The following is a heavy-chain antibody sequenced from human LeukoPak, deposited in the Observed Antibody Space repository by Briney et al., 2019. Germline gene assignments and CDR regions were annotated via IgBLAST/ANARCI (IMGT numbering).Heavy chain of an antibody. Sequence: SDTLSLTCTVSDGSISSYYWSWIRQPPGKGLEWIGYIYYSGSTNYNPSLKSRVTISVDTSKNQFSLKLSSVTAADTAVYYCARYCSSTSCYSNSFDPWGQGTLVTVSS. CDR1: DGSISSYY. V-gene: IGHV4-59*08. J-gene: IGHJ5*02. D-gene: IGHD2-2*01. CDR2: IYYSGST. CDR3: ARYCSSTSCYSNSFDP.